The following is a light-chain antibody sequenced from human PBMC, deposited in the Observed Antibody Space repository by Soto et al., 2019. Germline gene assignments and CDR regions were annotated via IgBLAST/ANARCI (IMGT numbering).Light chain of an antibody. CDR2: DAY. CDR1: QSFRGL. CDR3: QQRHMWPIT. J-gene: IGKJ5*01. V-gene: IGKV3-11*01. Sequence: EGVFTQSRVTLSLSPVERATLSCMASQSFRGLLAWYQQKPGQAPRLLIYDAYNRATGIPPRFSGSGSGTDFTLTISSLEPEDSAVYYCQQRHMWPITFGQGTRLEIK.